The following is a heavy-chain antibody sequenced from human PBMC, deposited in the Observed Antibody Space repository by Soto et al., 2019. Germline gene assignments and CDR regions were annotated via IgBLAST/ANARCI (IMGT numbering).Heavy chain of an antibody. CDR2: ISYDGSYK. D-gene: IGHD6-6*01. Sequence: GGSLRLSCTASGFTFSRYAMHWVRQAPGKGLEWVAVISYDGSYKYYADSVKGRFTISRDDSRNTLSLQMNSLRVEDTAVYYCVRENGDSSSSFFDYWGQGALVTVSS. J-gene: IGHJ4*02. CDR1: GFTFSRYA. CDR3: VRENGDSSSSFFDY. V-gene: IGHV3-30-3*01.